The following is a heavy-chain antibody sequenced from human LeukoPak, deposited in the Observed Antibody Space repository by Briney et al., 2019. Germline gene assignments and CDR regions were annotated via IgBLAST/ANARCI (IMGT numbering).Heavy chain of an antibody. V-gene: IGHV1-2*02. CDR2: INPNSGGT. D-gene: IGHD5-18*01. J-gene: IGHJ3*02. Sequence: ASVKVSCKASGYIFTGFYMHWVRQAPGQGLEWMGWINPNSGGTNYAQKFQGRVTMTRDTSISAAYMELSSLRSDDTAVYHCARGSAMDSAMVTRAFDNWGQGTMVTVSS. CDR1: GYIFTGFY. CDR3: ARGSAMDSAMVTRAFDN.